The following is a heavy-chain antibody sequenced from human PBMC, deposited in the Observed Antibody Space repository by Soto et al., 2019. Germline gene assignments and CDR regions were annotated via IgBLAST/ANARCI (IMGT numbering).Heavy chain of an antibody. J-gene: IGHJ4*02. V-gene: IGHV1-3*01. CDR1: GYPFTSYA. CDR2: INAGNGNT. CDR3: ARVGYDFWSGSYYFDY. D-gene: IGHD3-3*01. Sequence: ASVKVSCKASGYPFTSYAMHWVRQAPGQRLEWMGWINAGNGNTKYSQKFQGRVTITRDTSASTAYMELSSLRSEDTAVYYCARVGYDFWSGSYYFDYWGQGTLVTVSS.